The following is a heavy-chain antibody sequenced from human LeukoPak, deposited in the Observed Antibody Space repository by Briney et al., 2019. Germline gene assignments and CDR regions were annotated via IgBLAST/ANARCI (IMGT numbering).Heavy chain of an antibody. CDR3: AGVADSSGTNFDY. Sequence: PSETLSLTCTVSGGSISSYYWSWIRQPPGKGLEWIGYIYYSGSTNYNPSLKSRVTISVDTSKNQFSLKLSSVTAADTAVYYCAGVADSSGTNFDYWGQGTLVTVSS. D-gene: IGHD3-22*01. CDR2: IYYSGST. J-gene: IGHJ4*02. V-gene: IGHV4-59*01. CDR1: GGSISSYY.